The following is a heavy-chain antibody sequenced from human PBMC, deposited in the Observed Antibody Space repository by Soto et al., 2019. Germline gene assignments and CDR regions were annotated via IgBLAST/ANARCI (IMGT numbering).Heavy chain of an antibody. CDR3: ARSSGGWEWPTDY. V-gene: IGHV3-33*01. J-gene: IGHJ4*02. Sequence: PGWSLRLSCAASGFTFSSYGMHWVRQAPGKGLEWVAVIWYDGSNKYYADSVKGRFTISRDNSKNTLYLQMNSLRAEDTAVYYCARSSGGWEWPTDYWGQGTLVTVSS. CDR2: IWYDGSNK. CDR1: GFTFSSYG. D-gene: IGHD1-26*01.